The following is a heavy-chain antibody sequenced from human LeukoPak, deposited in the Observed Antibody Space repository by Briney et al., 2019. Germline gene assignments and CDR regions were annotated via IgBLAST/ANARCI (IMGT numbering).Heavy chain of an antibody. CDR2: ISAYNGNT. CDR1: GYTFTSYA. D-gene: IGHD3-22*01. J-gene: IGHJ4*02. V-gene: IGHV1-18*01. CDR3: VRDDYHSLPYYFDF. Sequence: GASVKVCCKASGYTFTSYAISWVRQAPGQGLEWLGWISAYNGNTHYAQKLQGRLTLTTDTSANTAYMELRSLRSDDTAVYFCVRDDYHSLPYYFDFWGQGTLVTVSS.